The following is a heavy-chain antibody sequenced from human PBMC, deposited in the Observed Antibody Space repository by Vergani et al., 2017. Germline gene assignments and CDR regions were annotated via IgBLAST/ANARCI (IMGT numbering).Heavy chain of an antibody. CDR1: GGSISSSNW. CDR2: IYYSGST. CDR3: ARGYYDSSGYYLDAFDI. D-gene: IGHD3-22*01. V-gene: IGHV4-39*07. Sequence: QLQLQESGPGLVKPSETLSLTCTVSGGSISSSNWWSWVRQPPGKGLEWIGSIYYSGSTYYNPSLKSRVTISVDTSKNQFSLKLSSVTAADTAVYYCARGYYDSSGYYLDAFDIWGQGTMVTVSS. J-gene: IGHJ3*02.